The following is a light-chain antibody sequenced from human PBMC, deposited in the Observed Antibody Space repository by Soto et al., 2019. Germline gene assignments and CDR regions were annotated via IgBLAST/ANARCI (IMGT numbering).Light chain of an antibody. V-gene: IGKV3-20*01. Sequence: EIVLTQSPGNLSLSPGERATLSCRASQSVSSSYLAWYQQKPGQAPRLLIYDASIRATGIPDRFSGSGSGTDFTLTISRLEPEDFAVFYCQQYGSSPTFGQGTKLEIK. J-gene: IGKJ2*01. CDR2: DAS. CDR1: QSVSSSY. CDR3: QQYGSSPT.